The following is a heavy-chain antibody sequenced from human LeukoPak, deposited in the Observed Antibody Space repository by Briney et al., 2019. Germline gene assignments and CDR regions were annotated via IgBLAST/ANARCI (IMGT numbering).Heavy chain of an antibody. CDR3: ARDRHYGSGSYNFDF. CDR2: IKQDGSEK. Sequence: GGSLRLSCAASGFTFSSYWMSWVRQAPGKGLEWVANIKQDGSEKYYVDSVKGRFTISRDNAKNSLYLQMNSLRAEDTAVYYCARDRHYGSGSYNFDFWGQGTLVTVSS. D-gene: IGHD3-10*01. CDR1: GFTFSSYW. V-gene: IGHV3-7*01. J-gene: IGHJ4*02.